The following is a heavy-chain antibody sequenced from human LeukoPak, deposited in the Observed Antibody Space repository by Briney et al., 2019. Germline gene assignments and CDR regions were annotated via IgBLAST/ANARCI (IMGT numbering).Heavy chain of an antibody. CDR2: IKSISDGGTT. J-gene: IGHJ4*02. Sequence: GGSLRLSCAASGFTFSNAWMSWVRQAPGKGLEWVGRIKSISDGGTTDYAAPVKGRFTISRDDSENTLYLQMNSLRAEDTAVYFCARGGVDYYGSGTYYLMYYFDYWGQGALVTVSS. CDR3: ARGGVDYYGSGTYYLMYYFDY. CDR1: GFTFSNAW. V-gene: IGHV3-15*01. D-gene: IGHD3-10*01.